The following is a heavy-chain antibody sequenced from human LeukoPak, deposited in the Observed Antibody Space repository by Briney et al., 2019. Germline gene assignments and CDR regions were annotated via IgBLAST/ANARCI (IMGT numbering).Heavy chain of an antibody. J-gene: IGHJ6*04. V-gene: IGHV4-34*01. Sequence: SETLSLTCAVYGGSFSGYYWSWIRQPPGKGLEWIGEINHSGSTNYNPSLKSRVTISVDTSKNQFSLMLSSVTAADTAVYYCARGRAAGDVWGKGTTVTVSS. CDR3: ARGRAAGDV. CDR1: GGSFSGYY. CDR2: INHSGST. D-gene: IGHD6-13*01.